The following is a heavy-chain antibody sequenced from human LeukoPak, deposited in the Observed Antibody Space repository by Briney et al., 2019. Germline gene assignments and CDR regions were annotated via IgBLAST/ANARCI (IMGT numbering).Heavy chain of an antibody. V-gene: IGHV4-34*01. CDR3: ARGPCSGRSCYSSDDY. J-gene: IGHJ4*02. CDR2: INHSGST. D-gene: IGHD2-15*01. CDR1: GGSFSGYY. Sequence: SETLSLTCAVYGGSFSGYYWSWIRQPPGKGLEWIGEINHSGSTNYNPSLKSRVTISVDTSKNQFSLKLSSVTAADTAVYYCARGPCSGRSCYSSDDYWGQGTLVTASS.